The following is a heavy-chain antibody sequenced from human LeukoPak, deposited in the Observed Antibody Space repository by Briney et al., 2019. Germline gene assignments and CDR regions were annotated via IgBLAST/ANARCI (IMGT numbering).Heavy chain of an antibody. CDR2: ISYDGSNK. CDR3: ARDFMVPRTHRSSTSCYNMDV. Sequence: TGGSLRLSCAASGFTLSSYAMHWVRQAPGKGLEWVAVISYDGSNKYYADSVKGRFTISRDNSKNTLYLQMNSLRAEDTAVYYCARDFMVPRTHRSSTSCYNMDVWGKGTTVTVSS. V-gene: IGHV3-30*04. J-gene: IGHJ6*03. CDR1: GFTLSSYA. D-gene: IGHD2-2*02.